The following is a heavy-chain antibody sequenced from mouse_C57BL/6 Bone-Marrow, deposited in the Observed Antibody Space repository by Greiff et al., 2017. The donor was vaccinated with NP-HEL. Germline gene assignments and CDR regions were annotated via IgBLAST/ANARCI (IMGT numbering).Heavy chain of an antibody. CDR2: IFPGSGST. Sequence: VQLVESGPELVKPGASVKISCKASGYTFTDYYINWVKQRPGQGLEWIGWIFPGSGSTYYNEKFKGKATLTVDKSSSTAYMLLSSLTSEDSAVYFCASDYGSSYRFAYWGQGTLVTVSA. J-gene: IGHJ3*01. V-gene: IGHV1-75*01. CDR1: GYTFTDYY. D-gene: IGHD1-1*01. CDR3: ASDYGSSYRFAY.